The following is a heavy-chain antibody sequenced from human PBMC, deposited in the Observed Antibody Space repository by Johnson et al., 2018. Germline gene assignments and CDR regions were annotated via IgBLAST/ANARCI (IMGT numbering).Heavy chain of an antibody. Sequence: VQLVESGGGLVQPGGSLRLSCAASGFTFSTYSMNWVRQAPGKGLEWISYITSSSSTIYYADSVKGRFTISRDNAKNSLYLQMNSLRAEDTAVYYCARGLDAFDIWGQGTMVTVSS. V-gene: IGHV3-48*01. CDR3: ARGLDAFDI. CDR1: GFTFSTYS. J-gene: IGHJ3*02. CDR2: ITSSSSTI.